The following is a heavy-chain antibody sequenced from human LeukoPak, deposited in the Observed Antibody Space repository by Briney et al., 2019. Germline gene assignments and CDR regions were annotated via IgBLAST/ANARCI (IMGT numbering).Heavy chain of an antibody. V-gene: IGHV3-30*18. CDR1: GCTFSSYG. J-gene: IGHJ4*02. Sequence: PGGSLRLSCAASGCTFSSYGMHWVRQAPGKGLEWVAVISYDGSNKYYADSVKGRFTISRDNSKNTLYLQMNSLRAEDTAVYYCAKDSQFYRGVRGVIPDYWGLGTLVTVSS. CDR2: ISYDGSNK. CDR3: AKDSQFYRGVRGVIPDY. D-gene: IGHD3-10*01.